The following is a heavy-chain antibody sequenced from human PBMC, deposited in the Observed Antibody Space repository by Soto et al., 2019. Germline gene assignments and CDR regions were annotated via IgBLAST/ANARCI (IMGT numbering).Heavy chain of an antibody. V-gene: IGHV5-51*01. D-gene: IGHD6-13*01. CDR1: GYSFTSYW. Sequence: GESLKISCRGSGYSFTSYWIGWVRQMPGKGLELMGIIYPGDSDTRYSPSFQGQVTISADKSISTAYLQWSSLKASDTAMYYCARTAAAGKYYYGMDVWGQGTTVTVSS. CDR2: IYPGDSDT. J-gene: IGHJ6*02. CDR3: ARTAAAGKYYYGMDV.